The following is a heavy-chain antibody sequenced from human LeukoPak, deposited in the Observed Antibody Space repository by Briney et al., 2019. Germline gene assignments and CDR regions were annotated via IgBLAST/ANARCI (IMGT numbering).Heavy chain of an antibody. CDR2: ISYDGSNK. Sequence: PGRSLRLSCAASGFTFSSYAMHWVRQAPGKGLEWVAVISYDGSNKYYADSVKGRFTISRDNSKNTLYLQMNSLRAEDTAVYYCARFVGGDQLRALDYWGQGTLVTVSS. J-gene: IGHJ4*02. CDR3: ARFVGGDQLRALDY. CDR1: GFTFSSYA. V-gene: IGHV3-30-3*01. D-gene: IGHD3-16*01.